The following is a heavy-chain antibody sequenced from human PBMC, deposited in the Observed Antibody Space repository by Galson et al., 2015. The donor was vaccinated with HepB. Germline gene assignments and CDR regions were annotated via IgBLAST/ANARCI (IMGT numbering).Heavy chain of an antibody. CDR3: ARGSEDNYGSFDY. D-gene: IGHD3-10*01. CDR1: LGSGGYY. J-gene: IGHJ4*02. Sequence: LGSGGYYWSWIRQHPGMGLEWIGYTHYSGSTYYNPSLRGRLTISKGMSKNQFSLILSSVTAADTAIYYCARGSEDNYGSFDYWGQGTLVTVSS. V-gene: IGHV4-31*02. CDR2: THYSGST.